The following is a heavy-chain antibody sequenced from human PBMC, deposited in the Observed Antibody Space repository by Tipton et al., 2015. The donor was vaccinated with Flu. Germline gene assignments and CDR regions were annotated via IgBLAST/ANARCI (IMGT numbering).Heavy chain of an antibody. D-gene: IGHD2-21*02. J-gene: IGHJ4*02. CDR1: GYTFTRYY. CDR2: ISPTSGRT. V-gene: IGHV1-46*01. CDR3: ASMTSWEVVTASPFDY. Sequence: QVQLVQSGAEVKRPGASVKVSCKASGYTFTRYYMHWVRQAPGQGLEWMGMISPTSGRTGYAQKFQDRVTMTRDTSTTTVYMELSSLRSEDTAVYYCASMTSWEVVTASPFDYWGQGTLVTVSS.